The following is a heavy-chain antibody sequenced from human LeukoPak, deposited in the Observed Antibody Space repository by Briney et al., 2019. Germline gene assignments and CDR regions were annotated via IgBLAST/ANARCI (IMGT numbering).Heavy chain of an antibody. CDR2: ISSIETYI. D-gene: IGHD6-13*01. CDR1: GFTFSSYA. CDR3: ARVTSGITGGTYYYYYMDV. V-gene: IGHV3-21*01. Sequence: GGSLRLSCAASGFTFSSYAMSWVRQAPGKGLEWVSSISSIETYIYYADSGKGRFTISKENVKNSLYLQMNSLRAEDTAVYYCARVTSGITGGTYYYYYMDVWGKGTTVTVSS. J-gene: IGHJ6*03.